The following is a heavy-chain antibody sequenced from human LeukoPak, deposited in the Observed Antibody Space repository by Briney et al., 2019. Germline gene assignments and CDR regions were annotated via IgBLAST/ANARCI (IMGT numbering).Heavy chain of an antibody. CDR3: ARGGYDLDP. CDR2: INHSGST. V-gene: IGHV4-34*01. J-gene: IGHJ5*02. Sequence: SETLSLTCAVYGGSFSGYYWSWIRQPPGKGLEWIGEINHSGSTNYNPSLKSRVTTSVDTSKNQFSLKLSSVTAADTAVYYCARGGYDLDPWGQGTLSPSPQ. D-gene: IGHD2-2*01. CDR1: GGSFSGYY.